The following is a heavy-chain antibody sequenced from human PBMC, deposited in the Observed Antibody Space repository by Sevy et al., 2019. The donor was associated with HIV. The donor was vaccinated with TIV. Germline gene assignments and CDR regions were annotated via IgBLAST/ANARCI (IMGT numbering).Heavy chain of an antibody. V-gene: IGHV4-59*11. J-gene: IGHJ6*02. CDR3: AREVHYYSSGFSAGMDV. CDR1: GVSISRHF. Sequence: SETLSLTCSVSGVSISRHFWTWIRQPPGKGLEWIGYFYLSGSANYNPSLKSRVTISGDTSKNQFSLKLTSVTAADTAVYYCAREVHYYSSGFSAGMDVWGQGTTVTVSS. D-gene: IGHD3-10*01. CDR2: FYLSGSA.